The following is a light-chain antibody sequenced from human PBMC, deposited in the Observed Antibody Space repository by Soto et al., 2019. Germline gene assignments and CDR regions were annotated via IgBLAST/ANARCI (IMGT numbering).Light chain of an antibody. CDR3: QQYSTYSWT. Sequence: DIQMTQSPSTLSASVGDRVTITCRANQSISTWLAWYQQKPGKAPNLLIYDASTLQSGVPSRFSGSGSATEFTLTISSLQAEDVASYYCQQYSTYSWTFGQGTKVDIK. J-gene: IGKJ1*01. CDR2: DAS. CDR1: QSISTW. V-gene: IGKV1-5*01.